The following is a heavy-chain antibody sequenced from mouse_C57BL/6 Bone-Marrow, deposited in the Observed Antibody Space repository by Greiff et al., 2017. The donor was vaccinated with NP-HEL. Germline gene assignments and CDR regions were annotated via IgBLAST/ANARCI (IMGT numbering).Heavy chain of an antibody. Sequence: VKLVESGAELVKPGASVKISCKASGYAFSSYWMNWVKERPGKGLEWIGQIYPGDGDTKYNGKFKGKATLTADKSSSTAYMQVSSLTSEDSAVDCVAGGDCGSSRFGYAKDYWGQGTSVTVSS. V-gene: IGHV1-80*01. D-gene: IGHD1-1*01. CDR2: IYPGDGDT. CDR1: GYAFSSYW. CDR3: AGGDCGSSRFGYAKDY. J-gene: IGHJ4*01.